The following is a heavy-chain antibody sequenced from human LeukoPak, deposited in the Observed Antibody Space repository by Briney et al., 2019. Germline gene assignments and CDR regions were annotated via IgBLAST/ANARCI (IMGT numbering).Heavy chain of an antibody. CDR2: IIPILGLI. V-gene: IGHV1-69*04. J-gene: IGHJ4*02. D-gene: IGHD1-1*01. CDR1: GGTFSSYA. Sequence: SVKVSCKASGGTFSSYAINWVRQAPGQGLEWMGRIIPILGLINYAQKFQGRVTITADKSTSTGYMDVTSLRSDDTAVYYCARGRGSRTGSNGDYLDYWGQGTLVTVSS. CDR3: ARGRGSRTGSNGDYLDY.